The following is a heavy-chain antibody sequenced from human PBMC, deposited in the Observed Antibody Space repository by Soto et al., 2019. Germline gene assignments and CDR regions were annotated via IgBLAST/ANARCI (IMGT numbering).Heavy chain of an antibody. J-gene: IGHJ4*02. D-gene: IGHD6-13*01. CDR2: ISGTSDSI. V-gene: IGHV3-48*04. Sequence: RQVPGKGLEWVAYISGTSDSIPYADSVKGRFTISRDNAKNSLYLQMNSLTAEDTAVYYCARVGVVTAAGTSDYWGQGTLVTVSS. CDR3: ARVGVVTAAGTSDY.